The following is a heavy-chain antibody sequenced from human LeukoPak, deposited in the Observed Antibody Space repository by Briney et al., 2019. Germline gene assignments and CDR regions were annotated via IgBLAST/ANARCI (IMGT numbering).Heavy chain of an antibody. CDR3: ARGQYYGSEYYFDY. V-gene: IGHV4-59*01. D-gene: IGHD3-10*01. CDR2: IFYSGTT. Sequence: SETLSLTCTVSGGSISSYYWSWIRQPPGKGLEWIGFIFYSGTTNYNPSLKSRVTISVDTSKNQFSLKLSSVTAADTAMYYCARGQYYGSEYYFDYWGQGTLVTVSS. CDR1: GGSISSYY. J-gene: IGHJ4*02.